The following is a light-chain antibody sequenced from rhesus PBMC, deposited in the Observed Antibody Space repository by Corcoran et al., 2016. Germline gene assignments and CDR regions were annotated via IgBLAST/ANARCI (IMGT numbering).Light chain of an antibody. CDR1: QDIKNS. CDR3: QQYNNSPLT. Sequence: DIQMTQSPSSLSASAGDRVTITCRASQDIKNSLSWYQQKPGKAPKALIYYASRLEAGVPSRFSGTRSGTDYTLTINRLQTEDIATYYCQQYNNSPLTFGGGTKVEMK. CDR2: YAS. V-gene: IGKV1-66*01. J-gene: IGKJ4*01.